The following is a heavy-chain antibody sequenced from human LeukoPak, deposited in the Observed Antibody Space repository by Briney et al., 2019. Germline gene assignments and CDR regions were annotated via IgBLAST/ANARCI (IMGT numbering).Heavy chain of an antibody. CDR2: IYYSGST. Sequence: SETLSLACTISGGSISSSSYYWGWIRQPPGKGLEWIGSIYYSGSTYYNPSLKSRVTISVDTSKNQFSLKLSSVTAADTAVYYCARRAVAGTFDYWGQGTLVTVSS. V-gene: IGHV4-39*01. D-gene: IGHD6-19*01. CDR1: GGSISSSSYY. J-gene: IGHJ4*02. CDR3: ARRAVAGTFDY.